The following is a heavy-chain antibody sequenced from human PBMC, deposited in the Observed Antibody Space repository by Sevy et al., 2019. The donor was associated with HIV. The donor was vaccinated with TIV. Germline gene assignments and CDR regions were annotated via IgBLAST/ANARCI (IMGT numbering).Heavy chain of an antibody. Sequence: GGSLRLSCAASGFTLTNFPMHWVRQAPGRGLEWVAIISFNGNHEFYDYSVKGRFTISRDNSKSTLYLQMNSLRREDTAFYYCVRTAGLTGSYEYWGQGTQVTVSS. J-gene: IGHJ4*02. CDR3: VRTAGLTGSYEY. CDR1: GFTLTNFP. D-gene: IGHD3-9*01. V-gene: IGHV3-30-3*01. CDR2: ISFNGNHE.